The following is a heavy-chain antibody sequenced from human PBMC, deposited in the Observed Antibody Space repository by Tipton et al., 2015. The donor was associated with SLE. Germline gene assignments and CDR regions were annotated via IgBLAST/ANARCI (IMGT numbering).Heavy chain of an antibody. CDR2: VTNSGGTT. CDR3: ARDPWYYDSSGSFDY. D-gene: IGHD3-22*01. Sequence: SLRLSCAASGFTFSSYAMSWVRQAPGKGLEWVSIVTNSGGTTYYADSVKGRFTISRDNSKNTMYLQMNSLRAEDTAVYYCARDPWYYDSSGSFDYWGQGTLVTVSS. V-gene: IGHV3-23*01. J-gene: IGHJ4*02. CDR1: GFTFSSYA.